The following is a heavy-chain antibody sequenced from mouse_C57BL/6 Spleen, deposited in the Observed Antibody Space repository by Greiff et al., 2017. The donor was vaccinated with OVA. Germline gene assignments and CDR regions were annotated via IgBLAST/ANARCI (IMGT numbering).Heavy chain of an antibody. J-gene: IGHJ3*01. D-gene: IGHD2-5*01. CDR2: IDPSDSET. CDR1: GYTFTSYW. V-gene: IGHV1-52*01. Sequence: QVQLQQSVAELVRPGASVKLSCKASGYTFTSYWMHWVKQRPIQGLEWIGNIDPSDSETHYNQKFKDKATLTVDKSSSTAYMQLSSLTSEDSAVYYCARRDYSNYWFAYWGQGTLVTVSA. CDR3: ARRDYSNYWFAY.